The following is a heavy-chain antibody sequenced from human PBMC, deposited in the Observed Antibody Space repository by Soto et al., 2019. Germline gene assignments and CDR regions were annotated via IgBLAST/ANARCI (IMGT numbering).Heavy chain of an antibody. CDR3: ARWGTTGGLDV. CDR1: GFTFRSYV. J-gene: IGHJ1*01. V-gene: IGHV3-30*19. D-gene: IGHD3-16*01. Sequence: QVQLVESGGGVVQPGTSLRVSCVGSGFTFRSYVIHWVRQAPGKGLDWVALTSYDGTYKYYGVSGRGRFTISRDNSRNTGELQRDSLILEDTALYYFARWGTTGGLDVWGQGTLVSVSS. CDR2: TSYDGTYK.